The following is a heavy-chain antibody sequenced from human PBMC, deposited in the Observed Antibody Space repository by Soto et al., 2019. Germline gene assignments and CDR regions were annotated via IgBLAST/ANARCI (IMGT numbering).Heavy chain of an antibody. V-gene: IGHV4-39*01. CDR2: IYYSGST. CDR3: ARGYSSGWYWF. D-gene: IGHD6-19*01. Sequence: ETLFLTCTVSGGSISSSNYYWGWIRQPPGKGLEWIGSIYYSGSTYYNPSLKSRVTISVDTSKNQFSLKLSSATAADTAVYYCARGYSSGWYWFWGQGTLVTVSS. CDR1: GGSISSSNYY. J-gene: IGHJ4*02.